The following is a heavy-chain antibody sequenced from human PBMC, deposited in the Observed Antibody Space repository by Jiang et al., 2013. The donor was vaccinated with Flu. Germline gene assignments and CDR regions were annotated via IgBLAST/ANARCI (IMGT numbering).Heavy chain of an antibody. Sequence: KPTQTLTLTCTFSGFSLSTRGMCVSWIRQPPGKALEWLARIDWDDDKYYSTSLKTRLTISKDTSKNQVVLTMTNMDPVDTATYYCARILELPDDYYDSSGYYPDAFDIWAEGTNGHRLF. CDR1: GFSLSTRGMC. CDR2: IDWDDDK. D-gene: IGHD3-22*01. V-gene: IGHV2-70*11. CDR3: ARILELPDDYYDSSGYYPDAFDI. J-gene: IGHJ3*02.